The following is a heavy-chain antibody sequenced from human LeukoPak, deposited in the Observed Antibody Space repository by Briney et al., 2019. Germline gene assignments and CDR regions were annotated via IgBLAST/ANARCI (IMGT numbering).Heavy chain of an antibody. CDR3: ARRHCSTTSCYYGWFDP. J-gene: IGHJ5*02. D-gene: IGHD2-2*01. Sequence: GASVKVSCKASGDTFSSYAISWVRQAPGQGLEWMGGIILILDTATYAQKFQGRVTITADESTSTAYMELSSLRSEDTAVYYCARRHCSTTSCYYGWFDPWGQGTLVTVSS. CDR2: IILILDTA. V-gene: IGHV1-69*13. CDR1: GDTFSSYA.